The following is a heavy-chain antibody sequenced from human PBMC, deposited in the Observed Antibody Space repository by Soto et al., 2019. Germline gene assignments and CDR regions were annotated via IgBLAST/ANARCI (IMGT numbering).Heavy chain of an antibody. V-gene: IGHV4-31*03. Sequence: QVQLQESGPGLVKPSQTLSLICTVSGGSINSGGSFWTWIRQHPGRAPEWIGYLSHTGNTYYNPSLKSRVRMSVDRSKNLLSLRLSSVTAADTAVYYCARGLYEPNWFDSWGQGTLVTVSS. D-gene: IGHD3-22*01. CDR3: ARGLYEPNWFDS. CDR1: GGSINSGGSF. CDR2: LSHTGNT. J-gene: IGHJ5*01.